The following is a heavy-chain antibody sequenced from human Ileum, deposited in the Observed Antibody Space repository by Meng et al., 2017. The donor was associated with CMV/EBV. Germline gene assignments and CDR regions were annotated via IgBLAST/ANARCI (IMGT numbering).Heavy chain of an antibody. V-gene: IGHV3-23*01. CDR1: GFAFSSNV. CDR3: VKTTRSPYS. Sequence: GESLKISCAASGFAFSSNVMNWVRRAPGKGLEWVSSIGGSGDLTWYADSVRGRFTISRDNSKNTVFLHMNSLRHDDTAVYFCVKTTRSPYSWGQGTLVTVSS. D-gene: IGHD1-14*01. J-gene: IGHJ4*02. CDR2: IGGSGDLT.